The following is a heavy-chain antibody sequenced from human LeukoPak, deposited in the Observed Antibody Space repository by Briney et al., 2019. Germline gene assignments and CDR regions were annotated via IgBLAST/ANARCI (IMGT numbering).Heavy chain of an antibody. Sequence: SVKVSCKASGGTFSSYAISWVRQAPGQGLEWMGGIIPIFGTANYAQKFQGRVTITADESTSTAYMELSSLRSEDTAVYYCAREYCGGDCYKFSWFDPWGQGTLVTVSS. CDR3: AREYCGGDCYKFSWFDP. CDR2: IIPIFGTA. CDR1: GGTFSSYA. D-gene: IGHD2-21*01. V-gene: IGHV1-69*13. J-gene: IGHJ5*02.